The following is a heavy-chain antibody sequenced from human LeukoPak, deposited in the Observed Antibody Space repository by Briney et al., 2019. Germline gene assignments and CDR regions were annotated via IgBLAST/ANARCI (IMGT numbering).Heavy chain of an antibody. CDR2: ISSSSSYI. Sequence: AGGPLRLSGEASGFPFSSYSMNWVRQAPGKGLEWFSSISSSSSYIYYADSVKGRFTISRDNAKNSLYLQMNSLRAEDTAVYYCARGRYCSSTSCWGYYYYYYMDVWGKGTTVTVSS. CDR1: GFPFSSYS. J-gene: IGHJ6*03. CDR3: ARGRYCSSTSCWGYYYYYYMDV. V-gene: IGHV3-21*01. D-gene: IGHD2-2*01.